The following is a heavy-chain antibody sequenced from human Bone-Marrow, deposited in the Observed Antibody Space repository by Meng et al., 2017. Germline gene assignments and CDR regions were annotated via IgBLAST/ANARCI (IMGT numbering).Heavy chain of an antibody. D-gene: IGHD3-10*01. CDR3: ATGGGDFDN. V-gene: IGHV4-4*07. CDR1: GASISNYW. J-gene: IGHJ4*02. CDR2: VYPSGST. Sequence: SETLSLTCGVSGASISNYWWSWIRQPAGKGLEWIGRVYPSGSTSYNPSLNSRVTISLDTSKGQVSLKVASLTAADTAVYYCATGGGDFDNWGQGRLVTVSS.